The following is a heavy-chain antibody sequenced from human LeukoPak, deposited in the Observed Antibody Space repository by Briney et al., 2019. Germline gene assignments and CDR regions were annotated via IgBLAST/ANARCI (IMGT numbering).Heavy chain of an antibody. CDR3: ARQYSDILTGYHRGELYWYFDL. J-gene: IGHJ2*01. D-gene: IGHD3-9*01. Sequence: PSETLSLTCTVSGGSISSYYWSWIRQPAGKGLEWIGRIYTSGSTNYNPSLKSRVTISVDTSKNQSSLKLSSVTAADTAVYYCARQYSDILTGYHRGELYWYFDLWGRGTLVTVSS. V-gene: IGHV4-4*07. CDR1: GGSISSYY. CDR2: IYTSGST.